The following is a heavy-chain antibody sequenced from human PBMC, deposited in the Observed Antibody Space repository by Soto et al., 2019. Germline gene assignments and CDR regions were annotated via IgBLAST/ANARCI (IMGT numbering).Heavy chain of an antibody. CDR1: GGTFSSYA. J-gene: IGHJ4*02. D-gene: IGHD6-13*01. CDR3: ARGGYSSSWRFDY. CDR2: IVPFIDTA. Sequence: QVQLVQSRAEVKKPGSSVKVSCKASGGTFSSYAFSWVRQAPGQGLEWMGGIVPFIDTANFAQKFQGRVTITADKSTSTAYMELTSLTSEDTAVYYCARGGYSSSWRFDYWGQGTLVTVSS. V-gene: IGHV1-69*06.